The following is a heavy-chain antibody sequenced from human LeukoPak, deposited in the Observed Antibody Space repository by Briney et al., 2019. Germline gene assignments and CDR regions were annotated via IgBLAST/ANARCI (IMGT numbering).Heavy chain of an antibody. J-gene: IGHJ4*02. CDR3: ARRLGSGYDY. CDR1: GGSISSSNW. D-gene: IGHD3-22*01. V-gene: IGHV4-4*02. Sequence: PSETLSLTCAVSGGSISSSNWWSWVRQPPGKGLEWIGEIYHSGSTNYNPPLKSRVIISVDTSKNQFSLKLSSVTAADTAVYYCARRLGSGYDYWGQGTLVTVPS. CDR2: IYHSGST.